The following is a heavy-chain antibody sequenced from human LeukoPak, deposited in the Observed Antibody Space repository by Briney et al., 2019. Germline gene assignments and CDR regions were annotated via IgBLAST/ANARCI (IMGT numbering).Heavy chain of an antibody. CDR2: IIPIFGTA. Sequence: SVKVSCKASGGTFISYAISWVRQAPGQGLEWMGRIIPIFGTANYAQKFQGRVTITTDESTSTAYMELSSLRSEDTAVYYCARDHDYGGNLDYWGQGTLVTVSS. J-gene: IGHJ4*02. V-gene: IGHV1-69*05. D-gene: IGHD4-23*01. CDR1: GGTFISYA. CDR3: ARDHDYGGNLDY.